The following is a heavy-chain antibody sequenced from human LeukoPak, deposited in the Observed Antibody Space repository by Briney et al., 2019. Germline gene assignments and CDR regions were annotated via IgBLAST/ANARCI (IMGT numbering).Heavy chain of an antibody. J-gene: IGHJ6*03. CDR3: ARDPYSGNYGAYYYYYMDV. CDR1: GFTFTSYN. Sequence: PGGSLRLSCAASGFTFTSYNMNWVRQAPGKGLEWVSSITSSSSYIYYADSVKGRFTISRDSAKNSLYLQMDSLRVEDTAVYYCARDPYSGNYGAYYYYYMDVWGKGTTVTISS. V-gene: IGHV3-21*06. CDR2: ITSSSSYI. D-gene: IGHD1-26*01.